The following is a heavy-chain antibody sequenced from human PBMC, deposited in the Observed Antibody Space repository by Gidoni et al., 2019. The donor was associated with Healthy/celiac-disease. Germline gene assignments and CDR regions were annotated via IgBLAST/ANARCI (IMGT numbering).Heavy chain of an antibody. J-gene: IGHJ4*02. D-gene: IGHD1-26*01. V-gene: IGHV4-59*01. CDR3: ARGRGYYVYYFDY. CDR2: IYYSGST. CDR1: GGSISSYY. Sequence: QVQLQESGPGLVKPSETLSLTCTVSGGSISSYYWSWIRQPPGKGLEWIGYIYYSGSTNYNPSLKSRVTISVDTSKNQFSLKLSSVTAADTAVYYCARGRGYYVYYFDYWGQGTLVTVSS.